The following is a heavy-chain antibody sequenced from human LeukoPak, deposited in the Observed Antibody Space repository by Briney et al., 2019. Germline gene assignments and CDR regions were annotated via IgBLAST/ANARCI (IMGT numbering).Heavy chain of an antibody. CDR1: GYTFTGYY. D-gene: IGHD3-22*01. V-gene: IGHV1-2*02. CDR3: ARGGEYYDSSGHLYYYYYMDV. CDR2: INPNSGGT. Sequence: GASVKVSCKASGYTFTGYYMHWVRQAPGQGLEWMGWINPNSGGTNYAQKFQGRVTMTRDTSISTAYMELSRLRSDDTAVYYCARGGEYYDSSGHLYYYYYMDVWGKGTTVTVSS. J-gene: IGHJ6*03.